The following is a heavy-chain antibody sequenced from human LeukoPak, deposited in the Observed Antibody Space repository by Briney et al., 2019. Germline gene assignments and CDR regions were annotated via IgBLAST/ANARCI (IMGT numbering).Heavy chain of an antibody. V-gene: IGHV3-48*04. D-gene: IGHD6-13*01. CDR2: ISSSSSTI. CDR3: ARLSAAVYFDY. J-gene: IGHJ4*02. CDR1: GFTFSSYS. Sequence: GGSLRLSCAASGFTFSSYSMNWVRQAPGKGLEWVSYISSSSSTIYYADSVKGRSTISRDNAKNSLYLQMNSLRAEDTAVYYCARLSAAVYFDYWGQGTLVTVSS.